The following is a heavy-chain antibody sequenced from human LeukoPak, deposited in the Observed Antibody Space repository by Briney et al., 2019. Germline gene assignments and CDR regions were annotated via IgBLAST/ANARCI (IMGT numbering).Heavy chain of an antibody. CDR1: GYTFTVYY. CDR2: INPNRGGT. CDR3: ARSPGLWFGEWQLEY. Sequence: VASVRVSSTASGYTFTVYYMHWVRQAPGQGGEWMGWINPNRGGTNYAQKFQGRVTMTRHTSISTAYMELGRLRSDDTAVYYCARSPGLWFGEWQLEYWGQGTLVTVSS. V-gene: IGHV1-2*02. J-gene: IGHJ4*02. D-gene: IGHD3-10*01.